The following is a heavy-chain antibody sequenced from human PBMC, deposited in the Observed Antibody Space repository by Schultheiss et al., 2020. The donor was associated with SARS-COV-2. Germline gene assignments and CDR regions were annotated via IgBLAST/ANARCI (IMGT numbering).Heavy chain of an antibody. CDR2: IYYSGST. Sequence: GSLRLSCTVSGDSVSSYYWSWIRQPPGKGLEWIGYIYYSGSTYYNPSLKSRVTISVDTSKNQFSLKLSSVTAADTAVYYCARDRREAARSWYFDLWGRGTLVTVSS. J-gene: IGHJ2*01. V-gene: IGHV4-59*02. CDR3: ARDRREAARSWYFDL. D-gene: IGHD6-6*01. CDR1: GDSVSSYY.